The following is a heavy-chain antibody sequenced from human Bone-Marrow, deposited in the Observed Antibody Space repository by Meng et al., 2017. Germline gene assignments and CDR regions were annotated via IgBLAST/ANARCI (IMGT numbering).Heavy chain of an antibody. Sequence: GPLRLSCAVSGYSISSDYYWGWIRQAPGKELEWIGSISHSGSTYYRPSLKSRVTISIDTSKNQFSLKLSSVTAADTAVYYCARHRGGTHFPDYWGQGTLVTVSS. J-gene: IGHJ4*02. CDR3: ARHRGGTHFPDY. CDR1: GYSISSDYY. D-gene: IGHD3-3*02. CDR2: ISHSGST. V-gene: IGHV4-38-2*01.